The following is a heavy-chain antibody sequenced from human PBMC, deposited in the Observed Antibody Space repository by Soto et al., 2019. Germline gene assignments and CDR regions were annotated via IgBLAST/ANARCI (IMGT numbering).Heavy chain of an antibody. V-gene: IGHV3-9*01. D-gene: IGHD3-22*01. CDR1: GFSFDDSA. CDR2: ITWNSGHI. CDR3: AKGRSSMIVVVMDY. Sequence: GGSLRLSCVASGFSFDDSAMNWVRQVPGKGLEWVSGITWNSGHILYADSVKGRFTISRDNAKKSLYLELNSLRPEDTALYYCAKGRSSMIVVVMDYWGQGTPVTVSS. J-gene: IGHJ4*02.